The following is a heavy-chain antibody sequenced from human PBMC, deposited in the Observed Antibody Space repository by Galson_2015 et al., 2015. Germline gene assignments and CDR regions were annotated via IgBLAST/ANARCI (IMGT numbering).Heavy chain of an antibody. CDR2: IFGGGTT. J-gene: IGHJ6*03. V-gene: IGHV3-53*01. D-gene: IGHD3-3*01. CDR3: TTVGFWSGHNAGYMEF. Sequence: SLRLSCAASEFPVSSNAMTWVRQAPGKGLEWLSVIFGGGTTYYTDSAKGRFTITRDRSKNTLYLQKNSLRAADTAVYYCTTVGFWSGHNAGYMEFWRKGPTVTVSS. CDR1: EFPVSSNA.